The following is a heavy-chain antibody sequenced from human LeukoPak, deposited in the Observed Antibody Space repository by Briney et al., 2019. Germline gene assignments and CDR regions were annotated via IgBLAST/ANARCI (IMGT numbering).Heavy chain of an antibody. J-gene: IGHJ4*02. CDR3: ARDQGGSPDYFDY. D-gene: IGHD3-16*01. CDR1: GDSISSYY. Sequence: SETLSLTCTVSGDSISSYYWSWIRQPPGKGLEWIGNIYHSGSTNYSPSFKSRVTISLDTSKSQFSLKLNSVAAADTPVYYCARDQGGSPDYFDYWGQGILVTVSS. V-gene: IGHV4-59*01. CDR2: IYHSGST.